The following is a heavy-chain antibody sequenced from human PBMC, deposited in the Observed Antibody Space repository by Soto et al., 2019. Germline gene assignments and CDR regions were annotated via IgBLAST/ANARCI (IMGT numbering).Heavy chain of an antibody. Sequence: GESLKISCKGSGYTFTSYWITWVRQMPGKGLEWMGKIDPSDSYIKYNPSFQGHVTISADKSINSAYVQWSSLKASDTAIYYCARHRPTQNWFDPWGQGTLVTVSS. J-gene: IGHJ5*02. CDR1: GYTFTSYW. V-gene: IGHV5-10-1*01. CDR3: ARHRPTQNWFDP. CDR2: IDPSDSYI.